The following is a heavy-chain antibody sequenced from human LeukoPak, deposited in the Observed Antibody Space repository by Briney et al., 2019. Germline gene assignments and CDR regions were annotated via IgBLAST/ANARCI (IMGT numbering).Heavy chain of an antibody. D-gene: IGHD4-11*01. CDR3: AREGTDYSDYHTY. CDR1: GGSISSGDYY. Sequence: SQTLSLTCTVSGGSISSGDYYWSWIRQPPGKGLEWIGYIYYSGSTYYNPSLKSRVTISVDTSKNQFSLKLSSVTAADTAVYYCAREGTDYSDYHTYWGQGTLVTVSS. J-gene: IGHJ4*02. CDR2: IYYSGST. V-gene: IGHV4-30-4*08.